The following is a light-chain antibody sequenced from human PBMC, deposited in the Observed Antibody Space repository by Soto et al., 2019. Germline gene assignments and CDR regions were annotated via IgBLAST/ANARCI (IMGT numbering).Light chain of an antibody. CDR3: KHYNNGPPRT. J-gene: IGKJ1*01. Sequence: EIVMTQSPATLSVSPGERATLSCRASQSVSSNLAWYQQKPGKAPRLLIYGAFTRSTGIRARCSGSGSGTEFNLTISSLQSEDFAVDYCKHYNNGPPRTFGQGTKVEIK. V-gene: IGKV3-15*01. CDR1: QSVSSN. CDR2: GAF.